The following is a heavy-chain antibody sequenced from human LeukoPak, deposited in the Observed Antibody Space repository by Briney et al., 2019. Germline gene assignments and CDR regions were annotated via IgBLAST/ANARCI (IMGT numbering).Heavy chain of an antibody. D-gene: IGHD1-26*01. V-gene: IGHV3-48*01. CDR1: GFTFSSHS. Sequence: GGSLRLSCAASGFTFSSHSMNWVRQAPGKGLEWVSYISSSSSTIYYADSVKGRFTISRDNAKNSLYLQMNSLRAEDTAVYYCARDIVGATPSSYYYYGMDVWGQGTTVTVSS. CDR3: ARDIVGATPSSYYYYGMDV. J-gene: IGHJ6*02. CDR2: ISSSSSTI.